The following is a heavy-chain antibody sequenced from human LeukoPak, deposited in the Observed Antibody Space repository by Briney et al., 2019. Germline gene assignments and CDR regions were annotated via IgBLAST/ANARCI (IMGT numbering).Heavy chain of an antibody. J-gene: IGHJ4*02. Sequence: AGGSLRLSCAASGFTVSSIHMVWVRQAPGKGLEWVSVTYTGGSSYYADSVKGRFTISRDNAENTLYLQMNSLRVEDTAVYYCVRSAFHAGSGNYYDYWGQGTLVTVSS. D-gene: IGHD3-22*01. V-gene: IGHV3-53*01. CDR2: TYTGGSS. CDR1: GFTVSSIH. CDR3: VRSAFHAGSGNYYDY.